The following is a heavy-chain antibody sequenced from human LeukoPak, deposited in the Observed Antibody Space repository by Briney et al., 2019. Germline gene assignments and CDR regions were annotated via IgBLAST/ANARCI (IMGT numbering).Heavy chain of an antibody. CDR2: ISAYNGNT. CDR3: ARQALDCSSTSCMIADY. J-gene: IGHJ4*02. CDR1: GYTFTSYG. Sequence: ASVKVSCKASGYTFTSYGISWVRQAPGQGLEWMGWISAYNGNTNYAQKLQGRVTMTTDTSTSTAYMEQRSLRSDDTAVYYCARQALDCSSTSCMIADYWGQGTLVTVSS. D-gene: IGHD2-2*01. V-gene: IGHV1-18*01.